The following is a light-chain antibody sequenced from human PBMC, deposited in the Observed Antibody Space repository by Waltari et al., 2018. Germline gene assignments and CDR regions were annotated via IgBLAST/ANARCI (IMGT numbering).Light chain of an antibody. CDR3: CSYAGSFDVV. V-gene: IGLV2-11*01. J-gene: IGLJ2*01. CDR2: DVS. Sequence: QSALTQPRSVSGSPGQSVTISCTGTSSDVGGYNYVPWYQQHPGKAPKLMIYDVSKRPSGVPDRVSGSKSGNTASLTISGLQAEDEADYYCCSYAGSFDVVFGGGTKLTVL. CDR1: SSDVGGYNY.